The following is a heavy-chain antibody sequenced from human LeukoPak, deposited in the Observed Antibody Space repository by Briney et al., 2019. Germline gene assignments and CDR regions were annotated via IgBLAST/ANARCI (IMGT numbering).Heavy chain of an antibody. Sequence: GGSLRLSCAASGFTFTGHNMNWVRQAPGKGLEWVAVISYDGSNKYYADSVKGRFTISRDNSKNTLYLQMNSLRAEDTAVYYCARSDCSGGSCYLSLWGQGALVTVSS. CDR2: ISYDGSNK. V-gene: IGHV3-30-3*01. D-gene: IGHD2-15*01. J-gene: IGHJ4*02. CDR1: GFTFTGHN. CDR3: ARSDCSGGSCYLSL.